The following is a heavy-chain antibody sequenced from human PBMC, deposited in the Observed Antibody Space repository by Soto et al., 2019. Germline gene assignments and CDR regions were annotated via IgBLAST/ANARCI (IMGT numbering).Heavy chain of an antibody. V-gene: IGHV4-31*03. CDR2: IYYSGHP. Sequence: SETLSLTCTVSGGSISSGGYYWSWIRQHPGRGLEWIGNIYYSGHPYYTPSLKSRAAISVDTSKNQFSLKLSSVTADDTAIYYCARDVYSSPLEWFDPWGQGTLVTVSS. CDR1: GGSISSGGYY. D-gene: IGHD4-4*01. CDR3: ARDVYSSPLEWFDP. J-gene: IGHJ5*02.